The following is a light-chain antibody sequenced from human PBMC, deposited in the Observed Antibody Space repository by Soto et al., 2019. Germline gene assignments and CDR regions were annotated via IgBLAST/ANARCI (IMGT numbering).Light chain of an antibody. Sequence: VIWMTQSPSLLSASTGDRVTISCRMSQGISSYLACYHQKPGKAPVLLIYAASTLQSGVPSRFNSSGSGTEFTLTISCLQDEDFVLYYCQPYYSLPPVFGHGTNVDIK. CDR3: QPYYSLPPV. CDR1: QGISSY. J-gene: IGKJ3*01. V-gene: IGKV1D-8*01. CDR2: AAS.